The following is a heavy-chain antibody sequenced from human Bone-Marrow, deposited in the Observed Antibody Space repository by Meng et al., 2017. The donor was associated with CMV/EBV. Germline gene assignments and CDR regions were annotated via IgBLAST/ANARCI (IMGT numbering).Heavy chain of an antibody. CDR1: GYTFMGYG. CDR3: ARDPDCSSTNCYTSSYGMDV. CDR2: ISTYNGDT. J-gene: IGHJ6*01. V-gene: IGHV1-18*01. D-gene: IGHD2-2*02. Sequence: ASVKVSCKASGYTFMGYGMSWVRLAPGQGLEWMGWISTYNGDTNYAQKLQGRVTMTTDTSTSTVYMELRSLRSDDTAVYYCARDPDCSSTNCYTSSYGMDVWGQGTTVTVSS.